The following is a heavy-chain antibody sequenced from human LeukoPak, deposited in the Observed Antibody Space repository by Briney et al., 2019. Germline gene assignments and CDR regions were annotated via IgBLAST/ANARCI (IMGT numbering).Heavy chain of an antibody. J-gene: IGHJ3*01. CDR3: ARVYSSSSGKNAFDF. CDR1: GFTFSSYW. Sequence: GGSLRLSCAVSGFTFSSYWMSWVRQAPGKGLEWVANIKEAGSAKDHVDSVKGRFTISRDNAKNSLSLQMNSLRAEDTAVYYCARVYSSSSGKNAFDFWGQGTLVTVSS. CDR2: IKEAGSAK. D-gene: IGHD6-6*01. V-gene: IGHV3-7*03.